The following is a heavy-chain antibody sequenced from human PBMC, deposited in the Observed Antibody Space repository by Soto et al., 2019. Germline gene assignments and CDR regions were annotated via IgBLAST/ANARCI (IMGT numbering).Heavy chain of an antibody. D-gene: IGHD6-13*01. CDR2: IWYDGSNK. J-gene: IGHJ4*02. Sequence: QVQLVESGGGVVQPGRSLRLSCAASGFTFSSYGMHWVRQAPGKGLEWVAVIWYDGSNKYYADSVKGRFTISRDKSKNTLYLQMNSLRAEDTAVYYCARDSIAAANFDYWGQGTLVTVSS. CDR3: ARDSIAAANFDY. CDR1: GFTFSSYG. V-gene: IGHV3-33*01.